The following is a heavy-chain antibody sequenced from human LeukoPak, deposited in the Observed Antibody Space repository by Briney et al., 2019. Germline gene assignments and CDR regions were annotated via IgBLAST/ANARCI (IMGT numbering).Heavy chain of an antibody. CDR2: IYHSGRT. D-gene: IGHD6-19*01. J-gene: IGHJ4*02. Sequence: SETLSLTCTVSGGSISNNYWSWIRQPPGKGLEWIGYIYHSGRTYYNPSLKSRLTISLDTSRNQFSLKLSSVTAADTAVYYCARVGSSGWYYWGQGTLVTVSS. CDR1: GGSISNNY. CDR3: ARVGSSGWYY. V-gene: IGHV4-59*01.